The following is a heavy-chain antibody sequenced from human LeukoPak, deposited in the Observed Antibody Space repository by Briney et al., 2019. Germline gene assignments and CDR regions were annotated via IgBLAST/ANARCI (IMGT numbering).Heavy chain of an antibody. Sequence: PSETLSLTCTVSGGSISSYYWSWIRQPPGKGLEWIGYIYYSGSTNYNPSLKSRVTISVDTSKNQFSLKLSSVTAADAAVYYCAINTAMANYYFDYWGQGTLVTVSS. CDR1: GGSISSYY. D-gene: IGHD5-18*01. CDR3: AINTAMANYYFDY. CDR2: IYYSGST. V-gene: IGHV4-59*08. J-gene: IGHJ4*02.